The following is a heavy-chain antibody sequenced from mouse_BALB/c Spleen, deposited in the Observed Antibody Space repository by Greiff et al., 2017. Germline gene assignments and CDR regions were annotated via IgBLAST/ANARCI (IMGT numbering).Heavy chain of an antibody. CDR3: ASDPPHYYGSSYGAY. V-gene: IGHV3-2*02. D-gene: IGHD1-1*01. CDR1: GYSITSDYA. CDR2: ISYSGST. J-gene: IGHJ3*01. Sequence: EVQLQQSGPGLVKPSQSLSLTCTVTGYSITSDYAWNWIRQFPGNKLEGMGYISYSGSTSYNPSLKSRISITRDTSKNQFFLQLNSVTTEDTATYYGASDPPHYYGSSYGAYWGQGTLVTVSA.